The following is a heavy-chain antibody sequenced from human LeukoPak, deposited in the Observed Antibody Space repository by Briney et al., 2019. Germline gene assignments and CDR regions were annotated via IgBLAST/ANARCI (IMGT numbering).Heavy chain of an antibody. CDR2: IYYSGST. CDR1: GGSISSYY. Sequence: RASETLSLTCTVSGGSISSYYWSWIRQPPGKGLEWIGYIYYSGSTNYNPSLKSRVTISVDTSKNQFSLKLSSVTAADTAVYYCARHQVRIAARYLTAFDYWGQGTLVTVSS. J-gene: IGHJ4*02. V-gene: IGHV4-59*08. D-gene: IGHD6-6*01. CDR3: ARHQVRIAARYLTAFDY.